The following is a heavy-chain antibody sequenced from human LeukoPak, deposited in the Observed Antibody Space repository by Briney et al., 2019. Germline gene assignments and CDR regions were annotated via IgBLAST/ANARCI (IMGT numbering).Heavy chain of an antibody. D-gene: IGHD5-12*01. CDR1: GFTFSSYW. Sequence: GGSLRLSCAASGFTFSSYWMSWVRQAPGKGLEWVANIKQDGSEKYYVDSVKGRFTISRDNAKNSLYLQMNSLRAEDTAVYYCARDRRGGYDSYYFDYWGQGTLVTVSS. CDR2: IKQDGSEK. V-gene: IGHV3-7*04. J-gene: IGHJ4*02. CDR3: ARDRRGGYDSYYFDY.